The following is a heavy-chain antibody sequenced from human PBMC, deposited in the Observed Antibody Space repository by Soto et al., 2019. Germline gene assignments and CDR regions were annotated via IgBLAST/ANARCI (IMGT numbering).Heavy chain of an antibody. CDR2: IIPIFGTA. CDR3: ARDPGYSSSWYGDYYYYGMDV. CDR1: GGTFSSYA. J-gene: IGHJ6*02. V-gene: IGHV1-69*13. D-gene: IGHD6-13*01. Sequence: SVKVSCKASGGTFSSYAISWVRQAPGQGLEWMGGIIPIFGTANYAQKFQGRVTITADESTSTAYMELSSLRSEDTAVYYCARDPGYSSSWYGDYYYYGMDVWGQGTTVTVSS.